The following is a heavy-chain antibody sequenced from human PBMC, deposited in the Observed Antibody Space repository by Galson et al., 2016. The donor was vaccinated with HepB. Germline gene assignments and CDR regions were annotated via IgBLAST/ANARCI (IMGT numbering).Heavy chain of an antibody. J-gene: IGHJ4*02. V-gene: IGHV3-64D*06. CDR3: VKHSSGRRFLEWLSPRRYFDY. D-gene: IGHD3-3*01. Sequence: SLRLSCAASGFTFSSYAMHWVRQAPGKGLEYVSAISSNGGSTYYADSVKGRFTISRDNSKNTLYLQMSSLRAEDTAVYYCVKHSSGRRFLEWLSPRRYFDYWGQGTLVTVSS. CDR2: ISSNGGST. CDR1: GFTFSSYA.